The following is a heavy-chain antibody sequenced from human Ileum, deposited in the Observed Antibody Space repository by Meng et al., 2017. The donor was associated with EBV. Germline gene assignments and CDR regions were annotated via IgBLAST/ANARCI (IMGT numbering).Heavy chain of an antibody. V-gene: IGHV4-39*07. J-gene: IGHJ4*02. D-gene: IGHD3-9*01. Sequence: RRGSGPGLVKPSETLSLTCTVSGASIRGSRYYWGWIRQPPGKGLEWIGSTYYSGSTSYNPSLKSRVTISVDTSKNQFSLNLSSVTAADTAVYYCARGDILTGYWYYFDYWGQGILVTVSS. CDR2: TYYSGST. CDR3: ARGDILTGYWYYFDY. CDR1: GASIRGSRYY.